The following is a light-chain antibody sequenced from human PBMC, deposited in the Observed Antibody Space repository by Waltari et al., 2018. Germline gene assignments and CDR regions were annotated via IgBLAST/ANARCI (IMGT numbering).Light chain of an antibody. CDR3: CSYAGSYTVL. CDR2: DVF. J-gene: IGLJ2*01. CDR1: SNDVGGYNH. V-gene: IGLV2-11*01. Sequence: QSALTQPRSVSGSPGQSVTFSCTGTSNDVGGYNHVSSYQQSPGKAPKLMIYDVFNRPSGVPDRFSGSKSGNTASLTISGLQADDEADYYCCSYAGSYTVLFGGGTKLTVL.